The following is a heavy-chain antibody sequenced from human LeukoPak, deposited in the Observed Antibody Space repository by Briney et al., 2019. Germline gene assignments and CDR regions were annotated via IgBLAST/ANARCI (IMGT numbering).Heavy chain of an antibody. Sequence: GRSLRLSCAASGFTFSSYGMHWVRQAPGKGLEWVAVIWYDGSNKYYADSVKGRFTIARDNSKYTLYLQMNSLRAEDTAVYYCARAVCDSSAYCLFDYWGQGTLVTVSS. CDR2: IWYDGSNK. D-gene: IGHD3-22*01. CDR3: ARAVCDSSAYCLFDY. CDR1: GFTFSSYG. J-gene: IGHJ4*02. V-gene: IGHV3-33*01.